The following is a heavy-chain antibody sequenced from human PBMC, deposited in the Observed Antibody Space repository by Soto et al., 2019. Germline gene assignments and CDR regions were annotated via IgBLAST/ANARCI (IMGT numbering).Heavy chain of an antibody. V-gene: IGHV1-69*13. D-gene: IGHD4-17*01. Sequence: SVKVSCKASGCTFSSYAISWVRQAPGQGLEWMGGIIPIFGTANYAQKFQGRVTITADESTSTAYMELSSLRSEDTAVYYCASNGDYSNGMDVWGQGTTVTVSS. CDR1: GCTFSSYA. CDR2: IIPIFGTA. J-gene: IGHJ6*02. CDR3: ASNGDYSNGMDV.